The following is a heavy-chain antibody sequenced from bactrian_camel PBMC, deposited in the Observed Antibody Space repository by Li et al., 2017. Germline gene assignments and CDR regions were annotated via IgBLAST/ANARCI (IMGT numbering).Heavy chain of an antibody. Sequence: VQLVESGGGSVQAGGSLRLSCAASGFTFSSYDMSWVRQAPGKGLEWVSAINSGGGSTYYADSVKGRFTISRDNAKNTLYLQMNSMKTEDTAVYYCATSDGLGQGDSMGKQGTQVTVS. CDR2: INSGGGST. V-gene: IGHV3S40*01. CDR1: GFTFSSYD. D-gene: IGHD5*01. J-gene: IGHJ4*01.